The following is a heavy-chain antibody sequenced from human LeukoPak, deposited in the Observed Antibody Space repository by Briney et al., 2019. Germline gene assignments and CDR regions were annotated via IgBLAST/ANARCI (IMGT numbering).Heavy chain of an antibody. CDR3: ARTRFYYYNMDV. D-gene: IGHD4-17*01. CDR2: MSASGDST. V-gene: IGHV3-23*01. J-gene: IGHJ6*03. Sequence: GGSLRLSCVASGFTFKNYAMTWIRQAPGKGLEWVSVMSASGDSTYHAESVKGRFTISRDNSKDTLFLQMNSLRGEDTAVYYFARTRFYYYNMDVWGKGTTVTVSS. CDR1: GFTFKNYA.